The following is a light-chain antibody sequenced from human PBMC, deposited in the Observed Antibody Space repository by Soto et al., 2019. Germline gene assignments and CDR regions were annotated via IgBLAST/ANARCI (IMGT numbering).Light chain of an antibody. J-gene: IGLJ1*01. CDR2: DVS. CDR3: TSYRTYSGV. V-gene: IGLV2-14*01. Sequence: QSVLTQPASVSGSPGQSITISCTGTSSDVGGYNYVSWYQQFPDKAPKLIIYDVSDRPSGVSTRFSGSKSGNTASLTISGLQPEDEADYYCTSYRTYSGVFGTGTKLTVL. CDR1: SSDVGGYNY.